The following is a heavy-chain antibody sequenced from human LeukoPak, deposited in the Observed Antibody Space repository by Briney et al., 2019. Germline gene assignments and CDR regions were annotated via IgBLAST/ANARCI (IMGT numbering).Heavy chain of an antibody. V-gene: IGHV4-59*08. CDR3: ARGREGSSSGWYLH. CDR1: GGSISSYY. J-gene: IGHJ4*02. Sequence: PSETLSLTRTVSGGSISSYYWSRIRQPPGKGLEWIGYIYYSGSTNYNPSLKSRVTISVDTSKNQFSLKLSSVTAADTAVYYCARGREGSSSGWYLHWGQGTLVTVSS. D-gene: IGHD6-19*01. CDR2: IYYSGST.